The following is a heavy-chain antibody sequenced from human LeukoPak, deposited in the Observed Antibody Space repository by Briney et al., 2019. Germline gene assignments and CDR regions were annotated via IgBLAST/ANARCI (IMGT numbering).Heavy chain of an antibody. CDR1: GFTFSSYT. CDR2: ISSSSSTI. D-gene: IGHD6-19*01. V-gene: IGHV3-48*02. Sequence: GGSLRLSCAASGFTFSSYTMNWVRQAPGGGLEWVSYISSSSSTIYYADSVKGRFTISRDNAKNSLYLQMNSLRDEDTAVYYCARGASSGWYPGFDIWGQGTMVTVSS. J-gene: IGHJ3*02. CDR3: ARGASSGWYPGFDI.